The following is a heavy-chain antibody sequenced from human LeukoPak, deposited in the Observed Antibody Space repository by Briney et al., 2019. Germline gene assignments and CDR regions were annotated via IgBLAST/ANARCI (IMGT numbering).Heavy chain of an antibody. J-gene: IGHJ3*02. V-gene: IGHV3-30-3*01. CDR3: ARLPYRVGAFDI. CDR2: ISYDGSNK. D-gene: IGHD3-16*01. CDR1: GFTFSSYA. Sequence: GGSLRLSCAVSGFTFSSYAIHWVRQAPGKGLEWVALISYDGSNKYYADSVKGRFTISRDNSKNTLYLQMNSLRPEDTAVYYCARLPYRVGAFDIWGQGTMVTVSS.